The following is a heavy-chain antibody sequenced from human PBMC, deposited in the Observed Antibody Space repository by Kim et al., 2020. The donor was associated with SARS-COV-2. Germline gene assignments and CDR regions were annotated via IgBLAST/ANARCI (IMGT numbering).Heavy chain of an antibody. CDR1: GFTFSSYA. D-gene: IGHD5-18*01. CDR2: ISYDGSNK. V-gene: IGHV3-30*04. CDR3: ASKGEYSYGDGGMDV. J-gene: IGHJ6*02. Sequence: GGSLRLSCAASGFTFSSYAMHWVRQAPGKGLEWVAVISYDGSNKYYADSVKGRFTISRDNSKNTLYLQMNSLRAEDTAVYYCASKGEYSYGDGGMDVWGQGTTVTVSS.